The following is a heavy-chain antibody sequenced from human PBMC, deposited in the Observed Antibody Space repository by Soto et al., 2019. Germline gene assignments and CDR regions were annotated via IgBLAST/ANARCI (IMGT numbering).Heavy chain of an antibody. D-gene: IGHD3-3*01. J-gene: IGHJ6*02. CDR1: GGSISSGGYY. Sequence: QVQPQESGPGLVKPSQTLSLTCTVSGGSISSGGYYWSWIRQHPGKGLAWIGYIYYSGSTYYNPSLKSRVTISVDTSKNQFSRKLSSVTAADTAVYYCAREGGSGGVVRVYHGMDVWGQGTTVTVSS. V-gene: IGHV4-31*03. CDR2: IYYSGST. CDR3: AREGGSGGVVRVYHGMDV.